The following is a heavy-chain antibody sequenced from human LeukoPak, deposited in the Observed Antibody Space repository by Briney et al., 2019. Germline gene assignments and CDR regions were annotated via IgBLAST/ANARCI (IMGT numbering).Heavy chain of an antibody. D-gene: IGHD5-24*01. Sequence: SETLSLTCTVSADSFSAHYWGWVRQPPGKGLEWIGYVYNSGGSTNYSPSLTSRVSISENTSKKEVSLKLTSVTAADAAVYYCAKVSRDGYSYGFVDFWGEGTLVIVSS. V-gene: IGHV4-59*11. CDR1: ADSFSAHY. CDR3: AKVSRDGYSYGFVDF. CDR2: VYNSGGST. J-gene: IGHJ4*02.